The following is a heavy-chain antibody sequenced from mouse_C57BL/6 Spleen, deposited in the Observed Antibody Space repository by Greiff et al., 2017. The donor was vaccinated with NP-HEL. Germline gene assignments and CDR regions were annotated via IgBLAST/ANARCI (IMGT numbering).Heavy chain of an antibody. CDR3: AREEGTAQAFAY. D-gene: IGHD3-2*02. Sequence: VQLQQSGPELVKPGASVKISCKASGYAFSSSWMNWVKQRPGKGLEWIGRIYPGDGDTNYNGKFKGKATLTADKSSSTAYMQLSSLTSEDSAVYFCAREEGTAQAFAYWGQGTLVTVSA. V-gene: IGHV1-82*01. J-gene: IGHJ3*01. CDR1: GYAFSSSW. CDR2: IYPGDGDT.